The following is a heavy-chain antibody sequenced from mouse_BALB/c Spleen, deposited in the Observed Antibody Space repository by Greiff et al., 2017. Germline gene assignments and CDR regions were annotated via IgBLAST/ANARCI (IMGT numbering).Heavy chain of an antibody. CDR1: GYTFTDYA. V-gene: IGHV1S137*01. Sequence: QVQLQQSGAELVRPGVSVKISCKGSGYTFTDYAMHWVKQSHAKSLEWIGVISTYYGDASYNQKFKCKATMTVDKSSSTAYMELARLTSEDSAIYYCARKTRGNWDYFDYWGQGTTLTVSS. D-gene: IGHD4-1*01. J-gene: IGHJ2*01. CDR2: ISTYYGDA. CDR3: ARKTRGNWDYFDY.